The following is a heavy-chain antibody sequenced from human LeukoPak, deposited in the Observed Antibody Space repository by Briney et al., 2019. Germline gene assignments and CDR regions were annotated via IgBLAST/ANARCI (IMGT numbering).Heavy chain of an antibody. V-gene: IGHV3-23*01. J-gene: IGHJ4*02. D-gene: IGHD3-10*01. CDR3: GGRTGSGSFYDY. CDR1: GFTFSSYA. CDR2: IDGSGRDT. Sequence: GGSLRLSCAASGFTFSSYAMSWVRQGPGKGLEWVSTIDGSGRDTFYSDSVKGRFTISRDNSKNTLFLQMNSLGAEDTATYFCGGRTGSGSFYDYWGQGTLVTVSS.